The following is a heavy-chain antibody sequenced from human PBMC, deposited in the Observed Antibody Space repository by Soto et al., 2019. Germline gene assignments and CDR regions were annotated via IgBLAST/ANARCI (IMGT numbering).Heavy chain of an antibody. CDR1: GFTVSSNY. V-gene: IGHV3-53*04. CDR2: IYSGGST. CDR3: ARVYYDFWSGYYTLDY. D-gene: IGHD3-3*01. J-gene: IGHJ4*02. Sequence: EVQLVESGGGLVQPGGSLRLSCAASGFTVSSNYMSWVRQAPGKGLEWVSVIYSGGSTYYADSVKGRFTISRHNSKNTLYLQMNSLRAEDTAVYYCARVYYDFWSGYYTLDYWGQGTLVTVSS.